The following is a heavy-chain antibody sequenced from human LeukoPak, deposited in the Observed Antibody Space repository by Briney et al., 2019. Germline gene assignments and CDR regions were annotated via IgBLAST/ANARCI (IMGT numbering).Heavy chain of an antibody. J-gene: IGHJ3*02. CDR1: GGSIRTYS. CDR2: FYYSANT. CDR3: ARRDSSGYSLYAFDI. D-gene: IGHD3-22*01. V-gene: IGHV4-59*08. Sequence: SETLSLTCTVSGGSIRTYSWSWIRQPPGKGLEWVGHFYYSANTDYNPPLKSRVTFSVDTSKNQFSLRLSSVTAADTAVYYCARRDSSGYSLYAFDIWGQGTMVTVSS.